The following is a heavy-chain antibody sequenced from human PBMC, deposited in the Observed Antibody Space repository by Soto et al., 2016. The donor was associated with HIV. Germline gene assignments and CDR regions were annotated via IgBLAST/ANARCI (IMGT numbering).Heavy chain of an antibody. V-gene: IGHV1-2*02. CDR3: ARSGTVTGWSLPFDH. Sequence: QVKLVQSGSEVKKPGASVKVSCKASGYTFTNYVISWVRQAPGQGLEWMGWINPDTGGTNFAQKFQGRVTMTRDTSIRTAHMELSSLTSDDTALYYCARSGTVTGWSLPFDHWGQGTLVTVSS. CDR1: GYTFTNYV. J-gene: IGHJ4*02. CDR2: INPDTGGT. D-gene: IGHD6-19*01.